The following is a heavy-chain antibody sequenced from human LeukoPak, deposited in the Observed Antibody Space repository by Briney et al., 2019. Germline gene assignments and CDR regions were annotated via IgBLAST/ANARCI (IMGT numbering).Heavy chain of an antibody. CDR3: AKGSYCGGDCYFHWFDP. D-gene: IGHD2-21*02. J-gene: IGHJ5*02. CDR2: ISSSGSTI. V-gene: IGHV3-11*01. CDR1: GFTFSDYY. Sequence: GGSLRLSCAASGFTFSDYYMSWIRQAPGKGLEWVSYISSSGSTIYYADSVKGRFTISRDNSKNTLYLQMNSLRAEDTAVYYCAKGSYCGGDCYFHWFDPWGQGTLVTVSS.